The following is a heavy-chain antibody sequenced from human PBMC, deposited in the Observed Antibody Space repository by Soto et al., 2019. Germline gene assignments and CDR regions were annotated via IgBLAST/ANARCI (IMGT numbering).Heavy chain of an antibody. CDR3: ATTAPPRHGDRMYYFDY. CDR2: FDPEDGET. V-gene: IGHV1-24*01. Sequence: GASVKVSCKVSGYTLTELSMHWVRQAPGKGLEWMGGFDPEDGETIYAQKFQGRVTMTEDTSTDTAYMELSSLRSEDTAVYYCATTAPPRHGDRMYYFDYCAKGTLVTVYS. J-gene: IGHJ4*02. D-gene: IGHD4-17*01. CDR1: GYTLTELS.